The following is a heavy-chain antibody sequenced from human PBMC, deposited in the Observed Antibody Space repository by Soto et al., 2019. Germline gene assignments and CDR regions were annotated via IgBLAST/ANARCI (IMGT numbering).Heavy chain of an antibody. CDR1: GGTFGSYA. CDR3: AREAPYCTSATCPKFYDMDV. Sequence: QVQLVQSGAEVKKPGSSVKVSCKASGGTFGSYAITWVRRAPGQGLEWLGGIIPILNSPAYAQKFQARVVITADEITNTAYMELISLRFDDTAVYDFAREAPYCTSATCPKFYDMDVWGQGTTVTVAS. CDR2: IIPILNSP. D-gene: IGHD2-2*01. V-gene: IGHV1-69*01. J-gene: IGHJ6*02.